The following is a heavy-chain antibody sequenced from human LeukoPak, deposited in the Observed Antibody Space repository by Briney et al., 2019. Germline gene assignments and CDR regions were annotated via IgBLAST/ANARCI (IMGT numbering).Heavy chain of an antibody. CDR1: GFTFSNAW. D-gene: IGHD3-16*01. CDR3: TTGLLITFGGVNVDY. Sequence: PGGSLGLSCAASGFTFSNAWMSWVRQAPGKGLEWVGRIKSKTDGGTTDYAAPVKGRFTISRDDSKNTLYLQMNSLKTEDTAVYYCTTGLLITFGGVNVDYWGQGTLVTVSS. CDR2: IKSKTDGGTT. V-gene: IGHV3-15*01. J-gene: IGHJ4*02.